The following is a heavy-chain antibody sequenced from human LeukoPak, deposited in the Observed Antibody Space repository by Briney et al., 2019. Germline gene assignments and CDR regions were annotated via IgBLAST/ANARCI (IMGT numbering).Heavy chain of an antibody. CDR2: IYYSGST. CDR3: ARGNYGDYGFDP. CDR1: GGSISSSSYY. V-gene: IGHV4-39*01. Sequence: SETLSLTCTVSGGSISSSSYYWGWIRQPPGKGLEWIGSIYYSGSTYYNPSLKSRVTISVDTSKNQFSLKPSSVTAADTAVYYCARGNYGDYGFDPWGQGTLVTVSS. J-gene: IGHJ5*02. D-gene: IGHD4-17*01.